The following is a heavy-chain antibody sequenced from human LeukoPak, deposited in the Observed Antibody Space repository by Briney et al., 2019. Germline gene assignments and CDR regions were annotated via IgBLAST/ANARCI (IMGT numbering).Heavy chain of an antibody. CDR3: ARLPAYCSSTSCYYDY. CDR2: ISSSSSYI. V-gene: IGHV3-21*01. D-gene: IGHD2-2*01. J-gene: IGHJ4*02. CDR1: GFTFSSYS. Sequence: PGGSLRLSCAASGFTFSSYSMNWVRQAPGKGLEWVSSISSSSSYIYYADSVKGRFTIPRDNAKNSLFLQMNSLRAEDTAVYYCARLPAYCSSTSCYYDYWGQGTLVTVSS.